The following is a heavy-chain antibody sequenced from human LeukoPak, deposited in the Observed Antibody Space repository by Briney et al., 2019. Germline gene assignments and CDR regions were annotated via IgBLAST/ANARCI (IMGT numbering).Heavy chain of an antibody. CDR3: AKDLAYYDSSGYPDY. CDR1: GFNFSIYS. Sequence: GGSLRLSCAASGFNFSIYSMNWVRQAPGKGLEWVAVISYDGSNKYYADSVKGRFTISRDNSKNTLYLQMNSLRAEDTAVYYCAKDLAYYDSSGYPDYWGQGTLVTVSS. V-gene: IGHV3-30*18. CDR2: ISYDGSNK. J-gene: IGHJ4*02. D-gene: IGHD3-22*01.